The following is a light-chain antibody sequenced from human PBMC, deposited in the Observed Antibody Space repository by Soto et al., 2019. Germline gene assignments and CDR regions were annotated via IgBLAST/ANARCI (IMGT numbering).Light chain of an antibody. J-gene: IGLJ2*01. CDR3: ASYTGSDTLV. V-gene: IGLV2-8*01. Sequence: QSALTQPPSASGSPGQSVTISCTGTSSDVGGYNYVSWYQQHPGKAPKLMIYEVSKRPSGVADRLSGSKSGNTASLTVSGLQVEDEADYYCASYTGSDTLVFGGGTKVTVL. CDR2: EVS. CDR1: SSDVGGYNY.